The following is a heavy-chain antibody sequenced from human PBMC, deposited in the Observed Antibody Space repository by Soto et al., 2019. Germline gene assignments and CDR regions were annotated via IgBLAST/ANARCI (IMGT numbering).Heavy chain of an antibody. V-gene: IGHV4-39*01. D-gene: IGHD6-13*01. CDR3: ARLAAARIDY. CDR2: IYYSGST. Sequence: SETLSLTCTVSGGSISSSSYYWGWIRQPPGKGLEWIGSIYYSGSTYYNPSLKSRVTISVDTSKNQFSLKLRSVTAADTAVYYCARLAAARIDYWGQGTLVTVSS. CDR1: GGSISSSSYY. J-gene: IGHJ4*02.